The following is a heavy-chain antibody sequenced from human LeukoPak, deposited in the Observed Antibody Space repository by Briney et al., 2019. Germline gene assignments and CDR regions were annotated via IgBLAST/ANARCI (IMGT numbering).Heavy chain of an antibody. CDR2: IHTSGST. Sequence: PPETLSLTCTVSGVSISSYYWSWIRQPAGKGLEWIGRIHTSGSTNYKSSLKSRVTMSVDTSKNQFSLKLNSVTAADTAVYYCARDVYNYGSGSYFLDYWGQGTLVTVSS. J-gene: IGHJ4*02. V-gene: IGHV4-4*07. D-gene: IGHD3-10*01. CDR1: GVSISSYY. CDR3: ARDVYNYGSGSYFLDY.